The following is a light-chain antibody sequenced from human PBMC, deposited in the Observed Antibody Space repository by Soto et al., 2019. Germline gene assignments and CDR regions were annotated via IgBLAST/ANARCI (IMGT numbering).Light chain of an antibody. V-gene: IGLV3-21*04. J-gene: IGLJ1*01. CDR3: QVWDSSSDLDV. CDR1: DIGRRS. CDR2: SDS. Sequence: SYELTQPPSVSVAPGKTARITCGGNDIGRRSVHWYQQKQGQAPVLVMYSDSDRPSGIPERFSGSNSGNTATLTSSRVEAGDEADYYCQVWDSSSDLDVFGSGTKVTVL.